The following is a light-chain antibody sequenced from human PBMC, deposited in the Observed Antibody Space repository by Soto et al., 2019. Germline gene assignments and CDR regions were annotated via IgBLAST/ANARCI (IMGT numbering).Light chain of an antibody. CDR1: QSVSSSF. CDR2: GAY. V-gene: IGKV3-20*01. CDR3: QRYNSSPR. J-gene: IGKJ5*01. Sequence: EIVLTQSPGTLSLSPGERATLSCRASQSVSSSFLSWHHQTPGAAPRLLFYGAYSRATGPPGRFSSSGSGTYFTLTISRLQHEDFAVYYYQRYNSSPRFGQGTRLEIK.